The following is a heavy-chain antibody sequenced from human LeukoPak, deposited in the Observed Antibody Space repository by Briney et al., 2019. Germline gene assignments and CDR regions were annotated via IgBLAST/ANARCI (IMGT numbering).Heavy chain of an antibody. CDR1: GFTFSSYS. J-gene: IGHJ4*02. CDR2: ISSSSSYI. D-gene: IGHD3-9*01. CDR3: ATEYDILTGYACYFDY. V-gene: IGHV3-21*01. Sequence: GGSLRLSCAASGFTFSSYSMNWVRQAPGKGLEWVSSISSSSSYIYYADSVKGRFTISRDNAKNSLYLQMNSLRAEDTAVYYCATEYDILTGYACYFDYWGQGTLVTVSS.